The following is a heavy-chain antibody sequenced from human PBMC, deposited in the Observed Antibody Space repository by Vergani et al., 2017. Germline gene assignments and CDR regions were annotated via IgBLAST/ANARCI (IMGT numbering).Heavy chain of an antibody. J-gene: IGHJ3*02. Sequence: QVQLQESGPGLVKPSEALSLTCTVSGGSISSYYWSWIRQAPGKGLEWVSYISSSSSYTNYADSVKGRFTISRDNAKNSLYLQMNSLRAEDTAVYYCARGGIAAAQKDAFDIWGQGTMVTVSS. CDR3: ARGGIAAAQKDAFDI. CDR1: GGSISSYY. V-gene: IGHV3-11*03. CDR2: ISSSSSYT. D-gene: IGHD6-13*01.